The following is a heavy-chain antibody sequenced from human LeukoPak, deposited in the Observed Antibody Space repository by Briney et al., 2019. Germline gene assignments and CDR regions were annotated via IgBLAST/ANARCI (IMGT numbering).Heavy chain of an antibody. Sequence: GASVKVSCKVSGYTLTELSMHWVRQAPGKGLEWMGGFDPEDGETIYAQKFQGRVTMTEDTSTDTAYMELSSLRSEDTAVYYCATGLDVDKAAGNSYYYYMDVWGKGTTVTVSS. J-gene: IGHJ6*03. CDR2: FDPEDGET. CDR3: ATGLDVDKAAGNSYYYYMDV. V-gene: IGHV1-24*01. CDR1: GYTLTELS. D-gene: IGHD6-13*01.